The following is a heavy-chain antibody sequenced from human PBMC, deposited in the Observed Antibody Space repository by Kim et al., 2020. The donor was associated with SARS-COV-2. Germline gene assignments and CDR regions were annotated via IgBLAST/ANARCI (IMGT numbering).Heavy chain of an antibody. V-gene: IGHV3-30*18. CDR1: GFTFSSYG. J-gene: IGHJ6*02. CDR2: ISYDGSNK. CDR3: AKGEGATISYYYGMDV. D-gene: IGHD1-26*01. Sequence: GGSLRLSCAASGFTFSSYGMHWVRQAPGKGLEWVAVISYDGSNKYYADSVKGRFTISRDNSKNTLYLQMNSLRAEDTAVYYCAKGEGATISYYYGMDVWGQGTTVTVSS.